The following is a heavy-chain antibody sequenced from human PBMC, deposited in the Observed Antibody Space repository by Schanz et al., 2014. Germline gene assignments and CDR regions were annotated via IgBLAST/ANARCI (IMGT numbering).Heavy chain of an antibody. CDR3: AKGPYYYYYMDV. CDR2: IWYDGSNK. V-gene: IGHV3-33*08. Sequence: VQLVESGGGWVQPGGSLRLSCAASGFTFSSYAMSWVRQAPGKGLEWVAVIWYDGSNKYYADSVKGRFTISGDSSKYTVYLQMNSLRADDTAVYYCAKGPYYYYYMDVWGNGTTVTVSS. CDR1: GFTFSSYA. J-gene: IGHJ6*03.